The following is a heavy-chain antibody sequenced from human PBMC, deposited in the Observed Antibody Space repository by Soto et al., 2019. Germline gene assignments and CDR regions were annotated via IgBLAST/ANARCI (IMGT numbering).Heavy chain of an antibody. CDR3: ARHDYADRTFDL. J-gene: IGHJ3*01. Sequence: QVLLQEPGPGQVRPSETLSLTCIVSGGSVGSGAYYWSWIRQPPGSAPGWIGYILYSGDTNYNSSLKSRVTISVDRSRNRFSLKLTSVTAADTAFYYCARHDYADRTFDLWGQGTKVTVSS. V-gene: IGHV4-61*08. CDR2: ILYSGDT. D-gene: IGHD5-12*01. CDR1: GGSVGSGAYY.